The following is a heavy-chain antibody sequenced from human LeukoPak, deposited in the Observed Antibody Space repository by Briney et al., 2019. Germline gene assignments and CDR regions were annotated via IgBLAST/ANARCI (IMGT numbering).Heavy chain of an antibody. CDR3: AAERYSDSCCWFDP. V-gene: IGHV1-58*01. CDR2: IGVGSGST. D-gene: IGHD6-13*01. J-gene: IGHJ5*02. CDR1: GFTFSSPA. Sequence: ASVKVSCKASGFTFSSPAVQWVRQGRGQHLEWIGWIGVGSGSTSYAQEFQERVTITRDMSTTTAYLELSSLRPEDTAVYYCAAERYSDSCCWFDPWGQGTLVTVSS.